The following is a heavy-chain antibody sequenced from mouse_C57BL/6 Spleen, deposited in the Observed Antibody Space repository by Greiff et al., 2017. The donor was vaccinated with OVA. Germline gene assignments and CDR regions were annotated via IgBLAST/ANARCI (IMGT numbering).Heavy chain of an antibody. CDR2: INPNNGGT. CDR1: GYTFTDYY. CDR3: AIFITTVVADGDY. Sequence: VQLKESGPELVKPGASVKISCKASGYTFTDYYMNWVKQSHGKSLEWIGDINPNNGGTSYNQKFKGKATLTVDKSSSTAYMELRSLTSEDSAVYYCAIFITTVVADGDYWGQGTSVTVSS. J-gene: IGHJ4*01. D-gene: IGHD1-1*01. V-gene: IGHV1-26*01.